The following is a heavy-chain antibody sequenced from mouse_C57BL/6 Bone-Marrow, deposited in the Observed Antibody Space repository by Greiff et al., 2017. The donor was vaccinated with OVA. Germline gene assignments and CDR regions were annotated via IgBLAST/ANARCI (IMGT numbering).Heavy chain of an antibody. D-gene: IGHD1-1*01. CDR1: GFTFSDYY. J-gene: IGHJ1*03. V-gene: IGHV5-12*01. Sequence: EVKLMESGGGLVQPGGSLKLSCAASGFTFSDYYMYWVRQTPEKRLEWVAYISNGGGSTYYPDTVKGRFTISRDNAKNTLYLQMGRLKSEDTAMYYCARHKRGYGRRGYFDVWGTGTTVTGSS. CDR3: ARHKRGYGRRGYFDV. CDR2: ISNGGGST.